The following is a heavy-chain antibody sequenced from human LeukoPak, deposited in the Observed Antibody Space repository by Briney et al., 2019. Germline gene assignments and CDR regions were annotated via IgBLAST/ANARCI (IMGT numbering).Heavy chain of an antibody. Sequence: SETLSLTCAVYGGSFSGYYWSWIRQPPGEGLEWFGEINHSGSTNYNPSLKSRVTISVDTSKNQFPLKMSSVTAADTAVYYCARVDYVWGSYRYPNWFDPWGQGTLVTVCS. J-gene: IGHJ5*02. CDR2: INHSGST. V-gene: IGHV4-34*01. D-gene: IGHD3-16*02. CDR3: ARVDYVWGSYRYPNWFDP. CDR1: GGSFSGYY.